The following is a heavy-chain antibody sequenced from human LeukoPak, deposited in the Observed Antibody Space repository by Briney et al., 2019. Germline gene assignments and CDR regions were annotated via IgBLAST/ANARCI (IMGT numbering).Heavy chain of an antibody. CDR1: GGSISSGDYY. Sequence: PSETLSLTCTVSGGSISSGDYYWSWIRQPPGKGLEWIGYIYYSGSTYYNPSLKSRVTISVDTSKNQFSLKLSSVTAADTAVYYCARSPLDWGSYRSFDYWGQGTLVTVSS. V-gene: IGHV4-30-4*02. CDR2: IYYSGST. CDR3: ARSPLDWGSYRSFDY. D-gene: IGHD3-16*02. J-gene: IGHJ4*02.